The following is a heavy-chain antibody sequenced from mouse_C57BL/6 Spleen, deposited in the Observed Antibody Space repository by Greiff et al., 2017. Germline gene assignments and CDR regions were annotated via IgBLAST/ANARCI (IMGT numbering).Heavy chain of an antibody. J-gene: IGHJ1*03. CDR3: ARGYYGSGDWYFEV. Sequence: VQLQQSGPELVKPGASVKISCKASGYTFTDYYMNWVKQSHGKSLEWIGDINPNNGGTSYNQKFKGKATLTVDKSSSTAYMELRSLTSEDSAVYYCARGYYGSGDWYFEVWGTGTTVTVSS. CDR1: GYTFTDYY. D-gene: IGHD1-1*01. V-gene: IGHV1-26*01. CDR2: INPNNGGT.